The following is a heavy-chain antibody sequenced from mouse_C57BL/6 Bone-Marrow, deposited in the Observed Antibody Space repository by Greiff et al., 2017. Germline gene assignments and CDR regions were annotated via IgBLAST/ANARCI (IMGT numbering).Heavy chain of an antibody. Sequence: QVQLQQPGAELVKPGASVKLSCKASGYTFTSYWMHWVKQRPGRGLEWIGRIDPKSGGTKYNEKFKSKATLTADKPSSTAYMQLSSLTSEDSAVYYCARNGSSQYYFDYWGQGTTLTVPS. CDR2: IDPKSGGT. V-gene: IGHV1-72*01. D-gene: IGHD1-1*01. CDR3: ARNGSSQYYFDY. CDR1: GYTFTSYW. J-gene: IGHJ2*01.